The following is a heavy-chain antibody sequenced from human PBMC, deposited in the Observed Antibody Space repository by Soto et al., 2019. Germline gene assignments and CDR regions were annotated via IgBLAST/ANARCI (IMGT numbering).Heavy chain of an antibody. D-gene: IGHD3-22*01. CDR1: GGTFSSYA. V-gene: IGHV1-69*12. J-gene: IGHJ6*02. CDR3: AVTTTNYYYEGVYV. Sequence: QVQLVQSGAEVKKPGSSVKVSCKASGGTFSSYAISWVRQAPGQGLEWMGWILPIFGTADYAQKFQGRVTMTAGESTSTAYMELSSLRSEDTAVYYCAVTTTNYYYEGVYVWGQVTTGTDAS. CDR2: ILPIFGTA.